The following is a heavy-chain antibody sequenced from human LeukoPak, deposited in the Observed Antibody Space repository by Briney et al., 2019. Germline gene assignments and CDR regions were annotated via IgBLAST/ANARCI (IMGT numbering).Heavy chain of an antibody. CDR3: ARADGSGSFYGMDV. V-gene: IGHV1-2*02. Sequence: ASVKVSCKASGYTFTGYYMHWVRQAPGQGLEWMGWINPNSGGTNYAQKFQGRVTMTRDTSISTAYMELSRLRSDDTAVYYCARADGSGSFYGMDVWGQGTTVTVSS. CDR1: GYTFTGYY. CDR2: INPNSGGT. D-gene: IGHD3-10*01. J-gene: IGHJ6*02.